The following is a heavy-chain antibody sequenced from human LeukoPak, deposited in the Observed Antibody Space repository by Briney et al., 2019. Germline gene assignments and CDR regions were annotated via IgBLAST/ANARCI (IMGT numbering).Heavy chain of an antibody. V-gene: IGHV3-7*01. J-gene: IGHJ4*02. CDR2: INQGGSEK. CDR1: GFTFSSYW. D-gene: IGHD3-16*01. Sequence: GGSLRLSCTASGFTFSSYWMTWVRQAPGKGLEWVANINQGGSEKYYVDSVKGRFTISRDNAKNSLYLQMNSLRAEDTAVYYCARDATRGGDFDYWGQGTLVTVSS. CDR3: ARDATRGGDFDY.